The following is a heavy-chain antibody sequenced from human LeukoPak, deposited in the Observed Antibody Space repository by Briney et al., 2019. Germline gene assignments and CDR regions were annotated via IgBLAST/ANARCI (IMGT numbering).Heavy chain of an antibody. V-gene: IGHV4-4*07. Sequence: SETLSLTCTVSGGSISGYYWTWIRQPAGKGLEWIGRIYTSGSTNYNPSLKSRVTMSVDTSRNQFSLKLSSVTAADTAVYYCARRVIMSATGVPDTWLDPWGQGILVTVSS. CDR2: IYTSGST. D-gene: IGHD2-8*02. J-gene: IGHJ5*02. CDR1: GGSISGYY. CDR3: ARRVIMSATGVPDTWLDP.